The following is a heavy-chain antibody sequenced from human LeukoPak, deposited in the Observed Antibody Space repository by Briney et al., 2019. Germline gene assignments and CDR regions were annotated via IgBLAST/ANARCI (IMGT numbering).Heavy chain of an antibody. CDR1: GASFSGYY. D-gene: IGHD1-1*01. J-gene: IGHJ4*02. CDR3: TTERPGTTVDY. Sequence: SETLSLTCAVYGASFSGYYWSWIRQSPGKGLEWIGEINHSGSTNYNPSLKSRVTISVDTSKNQFSLTLTSVTAADTAVYYCTTERPGTTVDYWGQGTLVTVSP. CDR2: INHSGST. V-gene: IGHV4-34*01.